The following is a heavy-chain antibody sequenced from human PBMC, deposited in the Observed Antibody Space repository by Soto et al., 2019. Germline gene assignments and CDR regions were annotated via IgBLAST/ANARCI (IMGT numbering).Heavy chain of an antibody. CDR1: GFNVNSNS. CDR3: ARHAWLES. CDR2: MHSDGIT. Sequence: EVRLVETGGGLIQPGGSLRLSCAASGFNVNSNSMNWVRQAPGKGLEWLSVMHSDGITAYAGSVKGRFTISRDNSENTFFLQMNSLRAEDTAVYYCARHAWLESWGQGTLVTVSS. J-gene: IGHJ5*01. V-gene: IGHV3-53*02.